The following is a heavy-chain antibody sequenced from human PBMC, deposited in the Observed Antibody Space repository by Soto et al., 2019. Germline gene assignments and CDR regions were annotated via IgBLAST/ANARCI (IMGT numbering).Heavy chain of an antibody. CDR3: ARGPGP. Sequence: SETLSLTCTVSGGSIGSFYWSWVRQPPGKGLEWIGYIYHSGSTYYNPSLKSRVTISVDRSKNQFSLKLSSVTAADTAVYYCARGPGPWGQGTLVTVSS. V-gene: IGHV4-59*12. CDR1: GGSIGSFY. J-gene: IGHJ4*02. CDR2: IYHSGST.